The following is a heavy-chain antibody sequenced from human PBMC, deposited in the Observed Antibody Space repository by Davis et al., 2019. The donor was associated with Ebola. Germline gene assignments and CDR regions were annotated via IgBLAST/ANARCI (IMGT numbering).Heavy chain of an antibody. V-gene: IGHV1-8*02. J-gene: IGHJ4*02. CDR3: ARIVSGSYSDY. Sequence: ASVKVSCKASGYTFTGYHMHWVRQAPGQGLEWMGWMNPNSGNTGYAQKFQGRVTMTRNTSISTAYMELSSLRSEDTAVYYCARIVSGSYSDYWGQGTLVTVSS. CDR2: MNPNSGNT. D-gene: IGHD1-26*01. CDR1: GYTFTGYH.